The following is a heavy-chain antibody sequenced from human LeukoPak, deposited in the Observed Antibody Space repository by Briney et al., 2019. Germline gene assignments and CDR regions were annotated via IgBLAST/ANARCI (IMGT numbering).Heavy chain of an antibody. D-gene: IGHD1-20*01. V-gene: IGHV4-34*01. CDR1: GGSFSGYY. J-gene: IGHJ6*03. CDR2: INHSGST. Sequence: SETLSLTCAVYGGSFSGYYWSWIRQPPGKGLEWIGEINHSGSTNYNPSLKSRVTISVDTSKNQFSLKLSSVTAADTAVYYCARGIITGTRRYYYYMDVWGKGTTVTVSS. CDR3: ARGIITGTRRYYYYMDV.